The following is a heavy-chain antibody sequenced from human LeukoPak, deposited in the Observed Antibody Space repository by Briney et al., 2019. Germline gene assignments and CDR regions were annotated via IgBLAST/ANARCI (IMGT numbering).Heavy chain of an antibody. CDR3: ARVGLRGMDV. Sequence: SETLSLTCSVSGRSISSSSYYWGWIRQPPGKGLEWIGEINHSGSTNYHPSLKSRVTISVDTSKNQFSLKLSSVTAADTAVYYCARVGLRGMDVWGQGTTVTVSS. J-gene: IGHJ6*02. CDR2: INHSGST. D-gene: IGHD1-26*01. CDR1: GRSISSSSYY. V-gene: IGHV4-39*07.